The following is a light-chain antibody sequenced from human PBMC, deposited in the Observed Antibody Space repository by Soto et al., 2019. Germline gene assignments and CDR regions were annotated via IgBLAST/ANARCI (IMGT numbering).Light chain of an antibody. CDR2: DVT. CDR1: SSDVGGFNY. J-gene: IGLJ1*01. Sequence: QSALTQPASVSGSPGQSITTSCTGTSSDVGGFNYVSWYQQHPGKAPKLMIYDVTNRPSGVSYRFFGSKSGNTASLTISGLQAEDEADYYCNSYTSSSTYVFGTGTKVTV. V-gene: IGLV2-14*03. CDR3: NSYTSSSTYV.